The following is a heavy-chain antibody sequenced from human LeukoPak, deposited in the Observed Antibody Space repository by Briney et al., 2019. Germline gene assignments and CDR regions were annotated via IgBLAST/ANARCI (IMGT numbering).Heavy chain of an antibody. CDR1: GGSISSYY. D-gene: IGHD6-19*01. CDR2: IYYSGST. Sequence: SETLSLTCTVSGGSISSYYWSWIRQPPGKGLEWIGYIYYSGSTNYNPSLKSRVTISVDTSKNQFSLKLSSVTAADTAVYYCARQTFHSSGWYRRKGNDYWGQGTLVTVSS. J-gene: IGHJ4*02. CDR3: ARQTFHSSGWYRRKGNDY. V-gene: IGHV4-59*08.